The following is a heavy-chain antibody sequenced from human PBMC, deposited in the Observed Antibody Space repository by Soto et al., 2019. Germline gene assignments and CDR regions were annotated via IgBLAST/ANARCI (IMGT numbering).Heavy chain of an antibody. Sequence: GGSLRLSCAASGFIFSNYDMYWVRQAPGKGLEYVSAISSNGGSTYYANSVKGRFTISRDNSKNTLYLQMGSLRAEDMAVYYCARGLYYDFWSDRPPPGDYWGQGTLVTVSS. CDR3: ARGLYYDFWSDRPPPGDY. CDR1: GFIFSNYD. J-gene: IGHJ4*02. V-gene: IGHV3-64*01. D-gene: IGHD3-3*01. CDR2: ISSNGGST.